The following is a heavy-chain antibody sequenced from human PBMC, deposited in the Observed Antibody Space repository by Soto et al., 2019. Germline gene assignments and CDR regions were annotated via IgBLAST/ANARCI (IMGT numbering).Heavy chain of an antibody. J-gene: IGHJ6*02. CDR2: ISGSGGST. Sequence: EVQLLESGGGLVQPGGSLRLSCAASGFTFSSYAMSWVRQAPGKGLEWVSAISGSGGSTYYADTVKGRFTISRDNSKTTLYLQMNSLRAEDAAVYYCAVGSSSSRRYYYCGMDVWGQGTTVTVSS. CDR1: GFTFSSYA. V-gene: IGHV3-23*01. D-gene: IGHD6-13*01. CDR3: AVGSSSSRRYYYCGMDV.